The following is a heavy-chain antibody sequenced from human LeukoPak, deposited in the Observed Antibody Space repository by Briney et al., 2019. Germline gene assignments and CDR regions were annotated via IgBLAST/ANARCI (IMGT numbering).Heavy chain of an antibody. CDR2: IYYSGST. CDR1: GGSISSGGYY. V-gene: IGHV4-31*03. Sequence: SETLSLTCTVSGGSISSGGYYWSWIRQHPGKGLEWIGYIYYSGSTYYNPSLKSRVTISVDTSKNQFSLKLSSVTAADTAVYYCARVCVNNWNDSEYYFDYWGQGTLVTVSS. D-gene: IGHD1-20*01. CDR3: ARVCVNNWNDSEYYFDY. J-gene: IGHJ4*02.